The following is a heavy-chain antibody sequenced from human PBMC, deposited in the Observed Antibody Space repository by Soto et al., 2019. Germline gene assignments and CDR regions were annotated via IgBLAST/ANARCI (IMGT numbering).Heavy chain of an antibody. J-gene: IGHJ6*02. D-gene: IGHD5-12*01. CDR2: ISSSSSYI. CDR1: GFTFSSYS. V-gene: IGHV3-21*01. Sequence: EVQLVESGGGLVKPGGSLRLSCAASGFTFSSYSMNWVRQAPGKGLEWVSSISSSSSYIYYADSVKGRFTISRDNAKNSRYLQMNRLRAEDTAVYYCAGDQLAVGGYDYYYYYGMDVWGQGTTVTVS. CDR3: AGDQLAVGGYDYYYYYGMDV.